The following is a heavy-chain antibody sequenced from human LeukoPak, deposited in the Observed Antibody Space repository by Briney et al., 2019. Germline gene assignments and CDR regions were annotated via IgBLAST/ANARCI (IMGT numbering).Heavy chain of an antibody. CDR3: ARGTRWPQFGY. Sequence: PSETLSLTCAVYGGSFSGYYWSWIRQPPGKGLEWIGEINHSGSTNYNPSLKSRVTISVDTSKNQFSLKLSSVTAADTAVYYCARGTRWPQFGYWGQGTLVTVSS. CDR2: INHSGST. CDR1: GGSFSGYY. J-gene: IGHJ4*02. V-gene: IGHV4-34*01. D-gene: IGHD5-24*01.